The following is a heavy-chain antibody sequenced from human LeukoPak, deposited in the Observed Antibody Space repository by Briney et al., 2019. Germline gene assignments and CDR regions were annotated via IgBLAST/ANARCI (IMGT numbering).Heavy chain of an antibody. V-gene: IGHV4-38-2*02. CDR2: IYHSGST. J-gene: IGHJ2*01. CDR1: GYFISSGYY. CDR3: ARVGVVPAAMRANWYFDL. Sequence: MASETLSLTCTVSGYFISSGYYWGWIRQPPGKGLEWIGSIYHSGSTYYNPSLKSRVTISVDTSKNQFSLKLSSVTAADTAVYYCARVGVVPAAMRANWYFDLWGRGTLVTVSS. D-gene: IGHD2-2*01.